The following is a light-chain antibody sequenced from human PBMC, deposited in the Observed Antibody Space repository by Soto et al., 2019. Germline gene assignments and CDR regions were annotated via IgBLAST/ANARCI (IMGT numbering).Light chain of an antibody. Sequence: EIVLTQSPGTLSLSPGERATLSCRASQTVNNNYLAWYQQKPGQAPRVLIYGASNRATGIPDNFSGSGSGTDFTLTISRLEPEDFAVYYCQQYVSLPWTFGQGTKVEIK. J-gene: IGKJ1*01. CDR3: QQYVSLPWT. V-gene: IGKV3-20*01. CDR2: GAS. CDR1: QTVNNNY.